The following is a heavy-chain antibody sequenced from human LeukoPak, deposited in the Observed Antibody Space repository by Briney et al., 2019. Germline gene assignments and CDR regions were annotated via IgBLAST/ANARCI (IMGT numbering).Heavy chain of an antibody. CDR3: ARGEGRGGSVAGLTLDY. D-gene: IGHD6-19*01. V-gene: IGHV6-1*01. CDR2: TYYRSKWYN. J-gene: IGHJ4*02. CDR1: GDSVSSNSAA. Sequence: SQALSLTCAISGDSVSSNSAAWNWIRQSPSRGLEWLGRTYYRSKWYNDYALSVKSRITINPDTSKNQFSLQLNSVTPEDTAVYYCARGEGRGGSVAGLTLDYWGQGTLVTVSS.